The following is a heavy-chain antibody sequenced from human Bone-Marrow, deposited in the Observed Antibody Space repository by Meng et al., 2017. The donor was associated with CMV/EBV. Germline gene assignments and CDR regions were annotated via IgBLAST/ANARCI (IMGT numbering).Heavy chain of an antibody. CDR2: ISGSGGST. CDR1: GFTFSSYA. Sequence: GGSLRLSCAASGFTFSSYAMSWVRQAPGKGLEWVSAISGSGGSTYYADSVKGRFTISRDNSKNTLYLQMNSLRAEDTAVYYCARDLGDFYYYGMDVWGQGTTVTGSS. J-gene: IGHJ6*02. V-gene: IGHV3-23*01. CDR3: ARDLGDFYYYGMDV.